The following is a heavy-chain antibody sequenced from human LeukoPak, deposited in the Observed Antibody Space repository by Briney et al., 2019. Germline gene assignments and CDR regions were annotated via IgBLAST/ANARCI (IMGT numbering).Heavy chain of an antibody. CDR3: VRLFGGVTTFDY. V-gene: IGHV3-7*01. J-gene: IGHJ4*02. CDR2: INPDGSGT. Sequence: GGSLRLSCAASGFTFSAYWMSWVRQGPGKGLDWVASINPDGSGTRYVDSVRGRFTISRDNARNSLYLHMNSLSAEDTAVYYCVRLFGGVTTFDYRGQGTLITVSS. D-gene: IGHD4-17*01. CDR1: GFTFSAYW.